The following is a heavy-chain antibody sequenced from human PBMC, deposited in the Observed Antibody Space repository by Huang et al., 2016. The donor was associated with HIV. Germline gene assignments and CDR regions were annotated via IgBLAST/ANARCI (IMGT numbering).Heavy chain of an antibody. CDR3: ARLRGSPLDY. V-gene: IGHV4-59*11. Sequence: QVQLQESGAGFVKPSETLSLTCTVSGASIREHYWSWVRQPPGKGLEWIGIINHSGATNFGPSLRGRFAISIDTSKNQFSLRLTSVTVADTAVYYCARLRGSPLDYWGQGVLVTVSS. CDR1: GASIREHY. D-gene: IGHD3-10*01. J-gene: IGHJ4*02. CDR2: INHSGAT.